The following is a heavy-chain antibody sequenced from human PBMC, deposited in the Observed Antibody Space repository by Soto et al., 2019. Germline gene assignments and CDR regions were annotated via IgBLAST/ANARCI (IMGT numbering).Heavy chain of an antibody. D-gene: IGHD6-13*01. CDR1: GYTFTSYY. CDR3: ARGYSSSWPWGYFDY. Sequence: GASVKVSCKASGYTFTSYYMHWVRQAPGQGLEWMGIINPSGGSTSYAQKFQGRVTMTRDTSTSTVYMELSGLRSEDTAVYYCARGYSSSWPWGYFDYWGQGTLVTVSS. V-gene: IGHV1-46*03. J-gene: IGHJ4*02. CDR2: INPSGGST.